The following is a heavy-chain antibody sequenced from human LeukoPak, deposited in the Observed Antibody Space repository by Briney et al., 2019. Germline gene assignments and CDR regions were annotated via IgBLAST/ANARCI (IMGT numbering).Heavy chain of an antibody. CDR3: ARRSAAKDAFDI. J-gene: IGHJ3*02. CDR2: INSGGGST. CDR1: GFTFSSYW. D-gene: IGHD6-25*01. V-gene: IGHV3-74*01. Sequence: GGSLRLSCAASGFTFSSYWMHWVRQAPGKGLVWVSRINSGGGSTSYTDSVKGRFTISRDNAKNTLYLQMNSLRAEDTAVYYCARRSAAKDAFDIWGQGTKVTVSS.